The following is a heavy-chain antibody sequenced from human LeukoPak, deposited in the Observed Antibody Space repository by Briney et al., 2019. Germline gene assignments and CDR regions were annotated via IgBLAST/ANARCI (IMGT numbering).Heavy chain of an antibody. V-gene: IGHV4-39*06. Sequence: SETLSLTCTVSGGSISSSSYYWGWIRQPPGKGLEWIGSIYYSGSTYYNPSLKSRVTISVDTSKNQFPLKLSSVTAADTAVYYCARARRVAKVFPYNWFDPWGRGTLVTVSS. J-gene: IGHJ5*02. CDR1: GGSISSSSYY. CDR3: ARARRVAKVFPYNWFDP. D-gene: IGHD5-12*01. CDR2: IYYSGST.